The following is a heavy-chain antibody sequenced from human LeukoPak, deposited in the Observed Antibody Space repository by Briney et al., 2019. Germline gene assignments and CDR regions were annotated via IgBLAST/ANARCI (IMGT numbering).Heavy chain of an antibody. CDR2: IHSGGST. V-gene: IGHV3-66*01. D-gene: IGHD2-21*02. Sequence: GGSLRLSCAASGFTVSSNYMSWVRQAPGKGLEWVSVIHSGGSTYYADSVKGRFTIPRDNSKNTLYLQMNSLRAEDTAVYYCARDIHCGGDCYSGGPDYYGMDVWGQGTTVTVSS. J-gene: IGHJ6*02. CDR1: GFTVSSNY. CDR3: ARDIHCGGDCYSGGPDYYGMDV.